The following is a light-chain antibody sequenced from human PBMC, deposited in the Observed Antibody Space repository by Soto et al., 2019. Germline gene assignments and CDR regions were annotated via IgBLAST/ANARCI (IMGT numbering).Light chain of an antibody. Sequence: DIQMTQSPSTLSASVGDRVTFTGRASQTVNNCLAWYHQRPGKAPKLLIYDASTLETGVPSRVSGSGSCTEFTLTISGLQPDDFATYDCQQCAEDPLTCGGGTTVEIK. CDR3: QQCAEDPLT. J-gene: IGKJ4*01. CDR1: QTVNNC. V-gene: IGKV1-5*01. CDR2: DAS.